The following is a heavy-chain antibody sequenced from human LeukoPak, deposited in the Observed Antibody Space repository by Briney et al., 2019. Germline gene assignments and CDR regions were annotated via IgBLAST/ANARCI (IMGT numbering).Heavy chain of an antibody. D-gene: IGHD1-26*01. CDR1: GGSISSGGYY. V-gene: IGHV4-31*03. CDR2: IYYSGST. Sequence: SQTLSLTCTVSGGSISSGGYYWSWIRQHPGKGLEWIGYIYYSGSTYYNPSLKSRVTISVDTSKNQFSLKLSSVTAADTAVYYCARLESSGSYFFFDYWGQGTLVTVSS. J-gene: IGHJ4*02. CDR3: ARLESSGSYFFFDY.